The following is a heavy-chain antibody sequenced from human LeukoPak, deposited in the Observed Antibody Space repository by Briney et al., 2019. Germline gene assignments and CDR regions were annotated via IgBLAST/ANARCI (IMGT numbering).Heavy chain of an antibody. D-gene: IGHD3-22*01. Sequence: ASVKVSCKASGYTFTSYGISWVRQAPGQGLEWMGWISAYNGNTNYAQKLQGRVTMTTDTSTSTAYMELRSLRSDDTAVYYCAREEAHYYDSSGYRELISFDYWGQGTLVTVSS. CDR1: GYTFTSYG. CDR2: ISAYNGNT. CDR3: AREEAHYYDSSGYRELISFDY. J-gene: IGHJ4*02. V-gene: IGHV1-18*01.